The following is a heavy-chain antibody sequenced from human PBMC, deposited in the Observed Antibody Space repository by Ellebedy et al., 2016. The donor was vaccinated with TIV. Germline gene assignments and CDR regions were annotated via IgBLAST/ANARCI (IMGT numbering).Heavy chain of an antibody. J-gene: IGHJ6*02. Sequence: AASVKVSCKASGYTFTSYAISWVRQAPGQGLEWMGGIIPIFGTANYAQKFQGRVTITADESTSTAYMELRSLRSDDTAVYYCARVDILTGKLYYYYYGMDVWGQGTTVTVSS. D-gene: IGHD3-9*01. CDR2: IIPIFGTA. V-gene: IGHV1-69*13. CDR3: ARVDILTGKLYYYYYGMDV. CDR1: GYTFTSYA.